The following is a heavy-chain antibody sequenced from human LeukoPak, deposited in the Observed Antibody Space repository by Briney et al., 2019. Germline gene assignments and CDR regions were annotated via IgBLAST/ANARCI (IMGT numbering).Heavy chain of an antibody. CDR1: GYTFTNYV. J-gene: IGHJ5*02. CDR2: INAGNGNT. Sequence: ASVKVSCKASGYTFTNYVMHWVRQAPGRRLEWMGWINAGNGNTKYSQKFQDRVTIARDTSASTAYMELSSLRSEDTAVYYCASQKGGSTWFDPWGQGTLVTVSS. CDR3: ASQKGGSTWFDP. V-gene: IGHV1-3*01.